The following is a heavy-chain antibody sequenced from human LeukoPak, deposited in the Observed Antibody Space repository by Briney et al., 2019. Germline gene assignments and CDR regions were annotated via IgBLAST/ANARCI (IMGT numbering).Heavy chain of an antibody. Sequence: GGSLRLSCAASGFTFSSYEMNWVRQAPGKGLEWVSYISSRGSAIYYADSVKGRFTISRDNSKNTLYLQMNSLRAEDTAVYYCAKDQWLFDYWGQGTLVTVSS. CDR2: ISSRGSAI. V-gene: IGHV3-48*03. CDR3: AKDQWLFDY. J-gene: IGHJ4*02. CDR1: GFTFSSYE. D-gene: IGHD6-19*01.